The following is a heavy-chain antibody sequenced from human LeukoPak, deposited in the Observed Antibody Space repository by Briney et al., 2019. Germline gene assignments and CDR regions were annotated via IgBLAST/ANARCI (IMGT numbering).Heavy chain of an antibody. CDR1: GYTFTTYY. Sequence: ASVKVSCNVSGYTFTTYYIQWVRQAPGQGLEWVGTINPSGGNTDYAQKFQGRVTLTRDMSTSTDYMELSSLRSEDTAVYYCARDNTLQDMAWWFDPWGQGTLVIVSS. CDR2: INPSGGNT. V-gene: IGHV1-46*01. D-gene: IGHD5-24*01. CDR3: ARDNTLQDMAWWFDP. J-gene: IGHJ5*02.